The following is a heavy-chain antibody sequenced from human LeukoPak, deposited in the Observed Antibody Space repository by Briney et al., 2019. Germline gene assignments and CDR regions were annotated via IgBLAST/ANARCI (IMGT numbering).Heavy chain of an antibody. CDR2: IIPIFGTA. CDR3: ARESLNIVGATNFDY. D-gene: IGHD1-26*01. Sequence: SVKVSCKASGGTFSSYAISWVRQAPGQGLEWMGGIIPIFGTANYAQKFQGRVTITTDESTSTAYMELSSLRSEDTAVYDCARESLNIVGATNFDYWGQGTLVTVSS. V-gene: IGHV1-69*05. CDR1: GGTFSSYA. J-gene: IGHJ4*02.